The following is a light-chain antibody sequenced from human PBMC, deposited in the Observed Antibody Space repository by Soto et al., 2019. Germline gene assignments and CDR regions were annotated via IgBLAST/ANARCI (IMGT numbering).Light chain of an antibody. CDR1: QFVSSR. V-gene: IGKV3-15*01. CDR3: QEYIQWPPGM. Sequence: DIVVTQSPATLSASPGERVTLSCRASQFVSSRLAWYQQRPGQVPRLLIYDTSTRAPGLSARFSGSGSGTESTPTPSRLQSAAFAVSYCQEYIQWPPGMFGPGTTVDLK. J-gene: IGKJ1*01. CDR2: DTS.